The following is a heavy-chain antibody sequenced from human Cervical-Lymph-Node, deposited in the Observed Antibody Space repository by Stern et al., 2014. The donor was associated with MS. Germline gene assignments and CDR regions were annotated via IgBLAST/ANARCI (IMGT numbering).Heavy chain of an antibody. D-gene: IGHD1-14*01. CDR3: ARMKTGLRENRGFDF. V-gene: IGHV4-30-4*01. CDR2: IYYSGTN. CDR1: GDSINSGDFH. J-gene: IGHJ4*02. Sequence: QLQLQESGPGLVQPSETLSLTCTVSGDSINSGDFHWSWVRQSPGKGLEWIGYIYYSGTNYNNPALKSRVTMSIDTSTNQFSLNLASVTAADTALYFCARMKTGLRENRGFDFWGQGTQVTVSS.